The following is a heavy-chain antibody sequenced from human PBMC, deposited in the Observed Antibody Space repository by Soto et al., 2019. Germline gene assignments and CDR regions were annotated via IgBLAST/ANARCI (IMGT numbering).Heavy chain of an antibody. CDR2: ITDNGGRT. J-gene: IGHJ4*02. CDR3: AKERATTTAFDY. Sequence: HPGGSLRLSCAASGFTFSRDAMSWVRQAPGKGLEWVSLITDNGGRTHYADSVKGRFTISRDNAKNTVFLQMNSLRAEDTAVFYCAKERATTTAFDYWGQGALVTVSS. D-gene: IGHD4-17*01. CDR1: GFTFSRDA. V-gene: IGHV3-23*01.